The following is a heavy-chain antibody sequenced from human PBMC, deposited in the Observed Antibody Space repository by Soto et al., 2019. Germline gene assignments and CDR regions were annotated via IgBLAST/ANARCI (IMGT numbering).Heavy chain of an antibody. Sequence: QLHLVQSGAVVKKPGASVTVSCSASGYPVTAYYMRWVRQAPGRGLEWMGGINPATGAAKYTQTFQGRVTMTRDTSTSTVFMDLSGLTSEDTAVFYCARGGGVGVAGSAAFDMWGQGTLVTVSS. CDR3: ARGGGVGVAGSAAFDM. CDR1: GYPVTAYY. J-gene: IGHJ3*02. V-gene: IGHV1-2*02. CDR2: INPATGAA. D-gene: IGHD3-3*01.